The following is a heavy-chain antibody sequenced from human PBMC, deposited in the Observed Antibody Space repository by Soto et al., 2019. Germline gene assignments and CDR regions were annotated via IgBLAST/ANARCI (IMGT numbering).Heavy chain of an antibody. CDR1: GYSFTSYW. CDR3: ARLNWDFWSGYQHFDY. D-gene: IGHD3-3*01. V-gene: IGHV5-51*01. Sequence: PGESLKISCKGSGYSFTSYWIGWVRQMPGKGLEWMGIIYPGDSDTRYSPSFQGQVTISADKSISTAYLQWSSLKASGTAMYYCARLNWDFWSGYQHFDYWGQGTLVTVSS. J-gene: IGHJ4*02. CDR2: IYPGDSDT.